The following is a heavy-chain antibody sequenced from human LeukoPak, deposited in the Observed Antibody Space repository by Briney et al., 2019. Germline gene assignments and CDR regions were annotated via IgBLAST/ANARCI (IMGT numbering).Heavy chain of an antibody. Sequence: SETLSLTCIVSGGAISSGSYYWGWIRQPPGKGLEWIGYIYYTGSTNYSPSLKSRVTISIDTSKNQFSLKMNSVTAADTAVYYCASLLPKPLTGLNYNYHCIDVWAKGITVTVSS. CDR2: IYYTGST. D-gene: IGHD3-9*01. V-gene: IGHV4-61*01. CDR1: GGAISSGSYY. J-gene: IGHJ6*03. CDR3: ASLLPKPLTGLNYNYHCIDV.